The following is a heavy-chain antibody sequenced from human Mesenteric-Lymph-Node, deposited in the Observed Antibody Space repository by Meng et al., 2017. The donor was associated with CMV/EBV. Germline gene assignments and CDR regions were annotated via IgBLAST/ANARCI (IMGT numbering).Heavy chain of an antibody. CDR3: ARATYSRWFDP. Sequence: GESLKISCAASGFTFSSYWMHWVRQAPGKGLVWVSRINSDGSSTSYADSVKGRFTISRDNAKNTLYLQMNSLRAEDTAVYYCARATYSRWFDPWGQGTQVTVSS. CDR1: GFTFSSYW. J-gene: IGHJ5*02. D-gene: IGHD1-26*01. CDR2: INSDGSST. V-gene: IGHV3-74*01.